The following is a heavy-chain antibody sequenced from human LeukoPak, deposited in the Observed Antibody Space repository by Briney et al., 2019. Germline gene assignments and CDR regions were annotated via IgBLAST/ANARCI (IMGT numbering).Heavy chain of an antibody. J-gene: IGHJ1*01. CDR1: GGSIRSGGYY. CDR3: ARVSPHKLRWPTLEH. V-gene: IGHV4-31*03. D-gene: IGHD4-23*01. Sequence: PSQTLSLTCTVSGGSIRSGGYYWRWIRQHPGKGLEWIGNIYYSGSTYYNPSLKSRVTISVDTSKNQFSLKLSSVTAADTAVYYCARVSPHKLRWPTLEHWGQGTLVTVSS. CDR2: IYYSGST.